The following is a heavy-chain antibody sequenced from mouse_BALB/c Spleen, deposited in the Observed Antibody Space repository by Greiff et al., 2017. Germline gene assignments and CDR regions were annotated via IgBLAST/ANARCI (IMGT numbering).Heavy chain of an antibody. D-gene: IGHD3-2*01. CDR3: ARAEGTARALYAMDY. CDR1: GFSLTSYG. V-gene: IGHV2-9*02. Sequence: VQLQESGPGLVAPSQSLSITCTVSGFSLTSYGVHWVRQPPGKGLEWLGVIWAGGSTNYNSALMSRLSISKDNSKSQVFLKMNSLQTDDTAMYYCARAEGTARALYAMDYWGQGTSVTVSS. CDR2: IWAGGST. J-gene: IGHJ4*01.